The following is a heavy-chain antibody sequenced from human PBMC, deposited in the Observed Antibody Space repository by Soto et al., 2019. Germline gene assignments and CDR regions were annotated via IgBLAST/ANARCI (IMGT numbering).Heavy chain of an antibody. CDR2: ISGRGIST. Sequence: EVQLLESGGGLVQPGGSLRLSCAASGLSFSSYAMSWVRQAPGKGLEWVSGISGRGISTYYADSVKGRFTITRDNSKNTLYLQMNSLRAEDTAVYYCAKNSESSAYSSVDYWGQGTLVTVSS. D-gene: IGHD3-22*01. CDR3: AKNSESSAYSSVDY. V-gene: IGHV3-23*01. CDR1: GLSFSSYA. J-gene: IGHJ4*02.